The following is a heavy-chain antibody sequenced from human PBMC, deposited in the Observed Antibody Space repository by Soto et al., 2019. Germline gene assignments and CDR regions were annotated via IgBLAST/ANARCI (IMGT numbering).Heavy chain of an antibody. D-gene: IGHD2-2*01. Sequence: QVQLVQSGGEVRKPGASVKVSCKTSGYTFSSYDIGWVRQATGQGLEWMGWMNPNSLNTGYARKXXGXLTMTRDTSINTAYMELSSLTSEDTAVYYCTRARRDLLCSDYWGQGTLVTVSS. J-gene: IGHJ4*02. CDR2: MNPNSLNT. CDR1: GYTFSSYD. CDR3: TRARRDLLCSDY. V-gene: IGHV1-8*01.